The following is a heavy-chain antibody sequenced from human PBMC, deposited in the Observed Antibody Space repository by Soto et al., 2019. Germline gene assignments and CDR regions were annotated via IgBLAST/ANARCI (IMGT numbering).Heavy chain of an antibody. CDR3: ARDLAKPPPYYYDSKNFDY. Sequence: PGGSLRLSCAASGFTFSSYSMNWVRQAPVKGLEWVSSISSSSSYIYYADSVKGRFTISRDNAKNSLYLQMNSLRAEDTAVYYCARDLAKPPPYYYDSKNFDYWGQGTLVTVSS. CDR1: GFTFSSYS. CDR2: ISSSSSYI. D-gene: IGHD3-22*01. V-gene: IGHV3-21*01. J-gene: IGHJ4*02.